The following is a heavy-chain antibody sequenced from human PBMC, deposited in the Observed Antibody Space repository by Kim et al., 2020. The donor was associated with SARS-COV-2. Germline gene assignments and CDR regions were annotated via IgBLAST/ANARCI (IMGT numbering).Heavy chain of an antibody. CDR1: GFTFSSYW. V-gene: IGHV3-7*03. D-gene: IGHD6-13*01. CDR3: ARGSWYDAFDI. CDR2: IKQDGSEK. Sequence: GGSLRLSCAASGFTFSSYWMSWVRQAPGKVLEWVANIKQDGSEKYYVDSVKGRFTISRDNAKNSLYLQMNSLRAEDTAVYYCARGSWYDAFDIWGQGTMVTVSS. J-gene: IGHJ3*02.